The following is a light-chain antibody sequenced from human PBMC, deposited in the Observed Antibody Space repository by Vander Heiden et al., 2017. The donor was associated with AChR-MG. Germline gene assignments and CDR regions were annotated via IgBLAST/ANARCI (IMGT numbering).Light chain of an antibody. CDR2: KAS. CDR1: QCISSL. J-gene: IGKJ2*01. CDR3: QQDNSYYT. Sequence: DIQITQSPSTLSSSVGDRLTIPCRASQCISSLLAWYQQKPGKAPKLLIYKASRVESGVPSRVSGSGSGKEFTLTSSSLQHDDFANYYGQQDNSYYTFGQGTKLEIK. V-gene: IGKV1-5*03.